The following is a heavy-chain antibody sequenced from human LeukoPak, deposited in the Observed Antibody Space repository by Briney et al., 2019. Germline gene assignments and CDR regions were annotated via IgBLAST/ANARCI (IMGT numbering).Heavy chain of an antibody. CDR3: AKDDSSSSLDY. Sequence: PGGSLRLSCAASGFTFDDYAMHWVRQAPGKGLEWVSGISWNSGSIGCADSVKGRFTISRDNAKNSLYLQMNSLRAEDTALYYCAKDDSSSSLDYWGQGTLVTVSS. J-gene: IGHJ4*02. CDR2: ISWNSGSI. CDR1: GFTFDDYA. D-gene: IGHD6-6*01. V-gene: IGHV3-9*01.